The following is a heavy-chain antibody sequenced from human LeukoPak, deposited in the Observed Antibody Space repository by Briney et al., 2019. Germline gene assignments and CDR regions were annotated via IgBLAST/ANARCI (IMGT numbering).Heavy chain of an antibody. CDR2: IYYSGST. CDR3: ARDLSTGSGSYYKSGWFDP. Sequence: SETLSLTCTVSGGSISSYYWSWIRQPPGKGLEWIGYIYYSGSTNYNPSLKSRATISVDTSKNQFSLKLSSVTAADTAVYYCARDLSTGSGSYYKSGWFDPWGQGTLVTVSS. V-gene: IGHV4-59*01. J-gene: IGHJ5*02. D-gene: IGHD3-10*01. CDR1: GGSISSYY.